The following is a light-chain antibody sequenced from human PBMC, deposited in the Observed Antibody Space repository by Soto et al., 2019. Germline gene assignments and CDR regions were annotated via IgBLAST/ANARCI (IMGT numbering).Light chain of an antibody. V-gene: IGLV1-47*01. Sequence: QSVLTQPPSASGTPGQRVTISCSGGYLNVGYNYVYWYQQLPKTAPKLLIYRNDQRPSGVPDRFSGSKSGTSASLAISGLRSEDEANYFCATWDDSLSGVVFGGGTQLTVL. CDR1: YLNVGYNY. CDR2: RND. J-gene: IGLJ2*01. CDR3: ATWDDSLSGVV.